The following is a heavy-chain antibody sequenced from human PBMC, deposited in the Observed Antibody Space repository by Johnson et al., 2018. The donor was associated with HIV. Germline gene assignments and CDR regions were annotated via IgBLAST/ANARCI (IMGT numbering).Heavy chain of an antibody. D-gene: IGHD1-26*01. CDR1: GFTFSSYS. CDR3: AKEGGSYSMGRDAFDI. V-gene: IGHV3-33*05. CDR2: ISYDGSNK. J-gene: IGHJ3*02. Sequence: QVQLVESGGGVVQPGGSLRLSCAASGFTFSSYSMQWVRQAPGKGLEWVAVISYDGSNKYYADSVKGRFTISRDNSKNTLYLQMNSLRAEDTAVYYCAKEGGSYSMGRDAFDIWGQGTMVTVSS.